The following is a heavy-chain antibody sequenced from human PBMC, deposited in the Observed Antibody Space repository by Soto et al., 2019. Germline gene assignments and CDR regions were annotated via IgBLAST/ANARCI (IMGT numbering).Heavy chain of an antibody. CDR1: GFTFSSYS. J-gene: IGHJ5*02. Sequence: GGSLRLSCAASGFTFSSYSMNWVRQAPGKGLEWVSPISSSSSYIYYADSVKGRFTISRDNAKNSLYLQMNSLRAEDTAVYYCARGEWFGELPNNWFDPWGQGTLVTVSS. CDR3: ARGEWFGELPNNWFDP. D-gene: IGHD3-10*01. CDR2: ISSSSSYI. V-gene: IGHV3-21*01.